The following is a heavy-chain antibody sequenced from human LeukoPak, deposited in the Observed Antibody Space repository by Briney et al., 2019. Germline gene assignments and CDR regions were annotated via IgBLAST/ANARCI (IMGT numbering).Heavy chain of an antibody. CDR2: IYYSGST. J-gene: IGHJ3*02. CDR3: ARRRNYYDSSGYYDPAEHAFDI. D-gene: IGHD3-22*01. CDR1: GGSSSSSSYY. V-gene: IGHV4-39*01. Sequence: SETLSLTCTVSGGSSSSSSYYWGWIRQPPGKGLEWIGSIYYSGSTYYNPSLKSRVTISVDTSKNQFSLKLSSVTAADTAVYYCARRRNYYDSSGYYDPAEHAFDIWGQGTMVTVSS.